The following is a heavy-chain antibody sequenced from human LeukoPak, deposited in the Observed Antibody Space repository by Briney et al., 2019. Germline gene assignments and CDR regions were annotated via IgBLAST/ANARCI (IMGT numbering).Heavy chain of an antibody. CDR3: ARGRIAAAGAFDY. CDR2: IYYSGST. D-gene: IGHD6-13*01. J-gene: IGHJ4*02. CDR1: GGSISSYY. V-gene: IGHV4-59*01. Sequence: LETLSLTCTVSGGSISSYYWSWIRQPPGKGLEWIGYIYYSGSTNYNPSLKSRATISVDTSKNQFSLKLSSVTAADTAVYYCARGRIAAAGAFDYWGQGTLVTVSS.